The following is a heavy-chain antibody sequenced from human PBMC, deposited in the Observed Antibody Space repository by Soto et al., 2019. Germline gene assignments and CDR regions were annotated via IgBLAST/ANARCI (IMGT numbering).Heavy chain of an antibody. D-gene: IGHD6-13*01. CDR1: GFTFSSYA. Sequence: PGGSLRLSCAASGFTFSSYAMSWARQAPGKGLEWVSAISGSGGSTYYADSVKGRFTISRDNSKNTLYLQMNSLRAEDTAVYYCANSRRSSSWYSGMDVWGQGTTVTVSS. V-gene: IGHV3-23*01. CDR3: ANSRRSSSWYSGMDV. CDR2: ISGSGGST. J-gene: IGHJ6*02.